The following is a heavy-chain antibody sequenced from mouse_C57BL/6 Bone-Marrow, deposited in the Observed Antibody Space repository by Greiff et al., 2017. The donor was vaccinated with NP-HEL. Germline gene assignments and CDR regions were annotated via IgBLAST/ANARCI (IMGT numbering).Heavy chain of an antibody. V-gene: IGHV2-5*01. CDR2: IWRGGST. J-gene: IGHJ1*03. CDR3: AKAGTTVVAKSWYFDV. D-gene: IGHD1-1*01. CDR1: GFSLTSYD. Sequence: QVQLKESGPGLVQPSQSLSITCTVSGFSLTSYDVHWVRQSPGKGLEWLGVIWRGGSTDYNAAFMSRLSITKDNSKSQVFFKMNSLQADDTAIYYCAKAGTTVVAKSWYFDVWGTGTTVTVSS.